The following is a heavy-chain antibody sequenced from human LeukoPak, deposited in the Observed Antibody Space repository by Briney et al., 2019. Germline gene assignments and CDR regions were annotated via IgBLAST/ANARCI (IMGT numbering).Heavy chain of an antibody. CDR2: ISWNSGSI. Sequence: PGGSLRLSCAASGFTFDDYAMHWVRQFPGKGLEWVSGISWNSGSIGYADSVKGRFTISRDNAKNSLYLRMNSLRAEDMALYYCARDSGVVGTTYFDYWGQGTLVTVSS. CDR3: ARDSGVVGTTYFDY. D-gene: IGHD1-26*01. CDR1: GFTFDDYA. J-gene: IGHJ4*02. V-gene: IGHV3-9*03.